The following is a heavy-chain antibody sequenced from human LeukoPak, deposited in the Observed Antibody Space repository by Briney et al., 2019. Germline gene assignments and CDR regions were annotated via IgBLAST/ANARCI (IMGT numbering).Heavy chain of an antibody. J-gene: IGHJ4*02. CDR1: GGTFSSYA. D-gene: IGHD2-8*01. CDR2: IIPIFGIA. CDR3: AREARKNGVKYYFDY. Sequence: LRASVKVSCKASGGTFSSYAISWVRQAPGQGLEWMGRIIPIFGIANYAQKFQGRVTITADKSTSTAYMELSSLRSEDTAVYYCAREARKNGVKYYFDYWGLGTLVTVSS. V-gene: IGHV1-69*04.